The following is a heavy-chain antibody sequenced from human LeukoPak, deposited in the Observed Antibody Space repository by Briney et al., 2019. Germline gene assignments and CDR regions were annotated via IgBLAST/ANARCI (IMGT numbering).Heavy chain of an antibody. CDR1: GFTFSSYG. V-gene: IGHV3-33*01. D-gene: IGHD3-22*01. J-gene: IGHJ4*02. CDR2: IWYDGSNK. CDR3: ARIRCDSSGYYLDY. Sequence: PGGSLRLSCAASGFTFSSYGMHWVRQAPGKGLEWVAVIWYDGSNKYYADSVKGRFTISRDNSKNTLYLQMNSLRAEDTAVYYCARIRCDSSGYYLDYWGQGTLVTVSS.